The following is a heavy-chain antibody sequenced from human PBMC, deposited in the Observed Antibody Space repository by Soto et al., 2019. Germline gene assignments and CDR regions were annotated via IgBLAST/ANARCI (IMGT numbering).Heavy chain of an antibody. D-gene: IGHD4-17*01. CDR1: GGTLSNYG. CDR2: LIPVFGTA. Sequence: QVQLVQSGAEVKKPGSSVKVSCKASGGTLSNYGISWVRQAPGQGHEWMGGLIPVFGTANYAQKFQDRVTITAEKSTPTVYLDVSSLRSDDTAVYYWAGGDATKIVVTTYYGMDVWGQGTTVTVSS. V-gene: IGHV1-69*06. CDR3: AGGDATKIVVTTYYGMDV. J-gene: IGHJ6*02.